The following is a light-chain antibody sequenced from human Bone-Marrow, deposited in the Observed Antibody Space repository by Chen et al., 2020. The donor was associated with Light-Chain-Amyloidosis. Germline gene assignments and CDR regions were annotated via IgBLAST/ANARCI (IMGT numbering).Light chain of an antibody. CDR2: DDS. CDR1: NIGSTS. V-gene: IGLV3-21*02. Sequence: SYVLTQPSSVSVAPGQTATISCGGNNIGSTSVHWYQQTPGQARQLVVYDDSDRPSGIPERLSGSNSGNTATLTISRVEAGDEADYYCQVWDRSSDRPVFGGGTKLTVL. CDR3: QVWDRSSDRPV. J-gene: IGLJ3*02.